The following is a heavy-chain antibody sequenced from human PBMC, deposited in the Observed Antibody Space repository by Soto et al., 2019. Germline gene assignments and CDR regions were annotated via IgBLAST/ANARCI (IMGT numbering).Heavy chain of an antibody. V-gene: IGHV1-3*01. CDR2: INAGNGNT. D-gene: IGHD3-16*02. Sequence: ASVKVSWKASGYTFTSYAMHWVRQAPGQRLEWMGWINAGNGNTKYSQKFQGRVTITRDTSASTAYMELSSLRSEDTAVYYCARRLTFGGVIVNYYFDYWGQGTLVTVSS. J-gene: IGHJ4*02. CDR3: ARRLTFGGVIVNYYFDY. CDR1: GYTFTSYA.